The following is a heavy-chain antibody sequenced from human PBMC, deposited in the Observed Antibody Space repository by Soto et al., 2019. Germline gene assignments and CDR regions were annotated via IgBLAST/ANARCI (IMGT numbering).Heavy chain of an antibody. CDR1: GFIFNTYG. D-gene: IGHD3-16*01. CDR2: IQSDGSRT. J-gene: IGHJ4*02. CDR3: ARGGVKGSFPR. V-gene: IGHV3-74*01. Sequence: EVQLVESGGGLVQPGGSLRLSCAASGFIFNTYGMHWVRQAPGKGLVWVSRIQSDGSRTTYADSVKGRFTISRDNAKNTLFLQMSNLRAEDTVVYFCARGGVKGSFPRWGQGALVTVSS.